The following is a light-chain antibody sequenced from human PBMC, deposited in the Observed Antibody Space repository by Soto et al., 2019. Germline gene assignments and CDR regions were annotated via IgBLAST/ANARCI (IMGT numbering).Light chain of an antibody. J-gene: IGKJ4*01. CDR3: HQRSNWPLT. Sequence: DIVMTQSPDSLAVSLGERATINCKSSQSVLYSSNNKNYLTWYQQKPGQAPSLLIYGASNRATGVPARFSGSGSGTDFTLTISSLEPEDFAVYYCHQRSNWPLTFGGGTKVDIK. CDR2: GAS. CDR1: QSVLYSSNNKNY. V-gene: IGKV4-1*01.